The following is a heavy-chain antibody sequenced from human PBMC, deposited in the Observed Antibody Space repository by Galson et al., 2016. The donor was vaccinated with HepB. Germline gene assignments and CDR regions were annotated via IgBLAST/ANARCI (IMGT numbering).Heavy chain of an antibody. Sequence: SLRLSCAASGFTFSNFAMSWVRQSPKTGLEWVSSISHNGEMTYDADFVEGRFTIARDNANNTVYLQMNSLRAGDTAVYYCVKDPVASSGTGWFDSWGQGILVTDSS. V-gene: IGHV3-23*01. CDR1: GFTFSNFA. J-gene: IGHJ5*01. CDR3: VKDPVASSGTGWFDS. CDR2: ISHNGEMT. D-gene: IGHD3/OR15-3a*01.